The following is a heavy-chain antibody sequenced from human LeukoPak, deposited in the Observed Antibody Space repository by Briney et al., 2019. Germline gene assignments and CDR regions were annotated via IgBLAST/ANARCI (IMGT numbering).Heavy chain of an antibody. Sequence: SETLSLTCTVSGGSISSRSYFWDWIRQPPGKGLEWIGTISYTGTTYYNPSLKSRVTISLDASKNQFSLNLNSVTAADTALYYCARDSSSYYDSSGAHFDYWGQGTLVTVSS. V-gene: IGHV4-39*07. CDR1: GGSISSRSYF. CDR2: ISYTGTT. CDR3: ARDSSSYYDSSGAHFDY. J-gene: IGHJ4*02. D-gene: IGHD3-22*01.